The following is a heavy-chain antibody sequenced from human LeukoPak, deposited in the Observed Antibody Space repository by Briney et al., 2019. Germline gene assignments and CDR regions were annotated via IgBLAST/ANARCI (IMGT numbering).Heavy chain of an antibody. CDR3: ALGYCSSTSCYTDYYMDV. J-gene: IGHJ6*03. Sequence: PSETLSLTCTVSGGSISSGSYYWSWLRQPAGKGLEWIGRIYTSGSTNYNPSLKSRVTISVDTSKNQFSLKLSSVTAADTAVYYCALGYCSSTSCYTDYYMDVWGKGTTVTVSS. CDR2: IYTSGST. V-gene: IGHV4-61*02. CDR1: GGSISSGSYY. D-gene: IGHD2-2*02.